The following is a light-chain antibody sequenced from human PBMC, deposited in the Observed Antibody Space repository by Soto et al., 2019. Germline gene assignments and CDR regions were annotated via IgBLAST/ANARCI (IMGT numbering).Light chain of an antibody. Sequence: ALTQPVSVSGSPGQSITISCTGTSSDVGGYNYVSWYQQHPGKAPKLMIYDVSNRPSGVPDRFSGSKSGNTASLTISGLQAEDEADYYCCSYAGSYTPRVFGTGTKVTVL. CDR2: DVS. CDR3: CSYAGSYTPRV. J-gene: IGLJ1*01. CDR1: SSDVGGYNY. V-gene: IGLV2-11*01.